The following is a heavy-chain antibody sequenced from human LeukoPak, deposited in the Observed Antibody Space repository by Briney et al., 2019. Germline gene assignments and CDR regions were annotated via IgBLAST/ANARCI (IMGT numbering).Heavy chain of an antibody. CDR2: IYYSGST. V-gene: IGHV4-31*03. Sequence: SQTLSLTCTVSGGSISSGGYYWSWVRQHPGEGLEGIGYIYYSGSTYYNPSLKRRVTISVDTPENQFSLKLSSVTAADTAVYYCARGSWDIVVVPARRAFDIWGQGPMVTVSS. D-gene: IGHD2-2*01. J-gene: IGHJ3*02. CDR1: GGSISSGGYY. CDR3: ARGSWDIVVVPARRAFDI.